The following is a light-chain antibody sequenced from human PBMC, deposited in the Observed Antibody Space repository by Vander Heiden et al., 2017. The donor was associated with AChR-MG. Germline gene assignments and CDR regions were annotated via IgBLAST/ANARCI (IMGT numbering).Light chain of an antibody. CDR1: SSDIGANHY. Sequence: QSALTPPAPASGSPGQSTTISCTGTSSDIGANHYVSWYQQHPGRAPKLILYDVTNRPSGVSHRFSGSKSGSAASLTISGLQSEDEADYYCTSYTGRDTLLYVFGPGTTVTVL. V-gene: IGLV2-14*03. J-gene: IGLJ1*01. CDR3: TSYTGRDTLLYV. CDR2: DVT.